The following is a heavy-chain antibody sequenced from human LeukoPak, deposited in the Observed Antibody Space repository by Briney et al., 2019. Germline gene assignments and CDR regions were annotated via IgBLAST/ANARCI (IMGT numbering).Heavy chain of an antibody. J-gene: IGHJ6*04. CDR2: IIPIFGTA. Sequence: WASVKVSCKASGGTFSSYAIGWVRQAPGQGLEWMGGIIPIFGTANYAQKFQGRVTITTDESTSTAYMELSSLRSEDTAVYYCARSRLVGVVINPRMDVWGKGTTVTVSS. D-gene: IGHD3-3*01. CDR3: ARSRLVGVVINPRMDV. V-gene: IGHV1-69*05. CDR1: GGTFSSYA.